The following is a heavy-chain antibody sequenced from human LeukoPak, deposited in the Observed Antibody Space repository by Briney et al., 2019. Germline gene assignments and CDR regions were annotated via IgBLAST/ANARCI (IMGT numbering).Heavy chain of an antibody. J-gene: IGHJ6*03. D-gene: IGHD1-26*01. Sequence: GASVKVSCKASGYTFTSYDINWVRQATGQGLEWMGWMNPNSGNTGYAQKFQGRVTMTRNTSISTAYMELSSLRSEDTAVYYCARAPNGRIVGATNYYYYYMDVWGKGTTVTVSS. CDR2: MNPNSGNT. CDR3: ARAPNGRIVGATNYYYYYMDV. V-gene: IGHV1-8*01. CDR1: GYTFTSYD.